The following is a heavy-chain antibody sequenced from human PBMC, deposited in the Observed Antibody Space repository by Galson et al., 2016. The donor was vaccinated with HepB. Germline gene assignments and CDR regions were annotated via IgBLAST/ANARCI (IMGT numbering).Heavy chain of an antibody. CDR3: ARARYSSGLYNWFDP. CDR2: IYYSGST. J-gene: IGHJ5*02. Sequence: ETLSLTCTVSGGSISSSNYYWGWIRQPPGKGLEWNGSIYYSGSTYYNPSLKSRVTMSVDTSKNQFSLKLNSVTAADTAVYYCARARYSSGLYNWFDPWGQGTLVTVSS. D-gene: IGHD6-19*01. V-gene: IGHV4-39*01. CDR1: GGSISSSNYY.